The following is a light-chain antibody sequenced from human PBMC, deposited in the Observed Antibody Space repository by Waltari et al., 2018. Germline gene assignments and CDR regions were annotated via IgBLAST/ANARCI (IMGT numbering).Light chain of an antibody. Sequence: QSALTQPASVSGSPGQPITISCTGTSSDVGSYSLVSWYRQHPGEAPSVILFADTKRPSGVSTLFCGSKSGNTASLTISGLQAEDEADYYCCSYTLTNTWLFGGGTKLTVL. CDR3: CSYTLTNTWL. CDR1: SSDVGSYSL. CDR2: ADT. V-gene: IGLV2-23*01. J-gene: IGLJ3*02.